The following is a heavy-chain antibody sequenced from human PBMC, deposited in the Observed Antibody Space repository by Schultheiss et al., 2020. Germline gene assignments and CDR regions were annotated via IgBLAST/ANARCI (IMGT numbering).Heavy chain of an antibody. CDR3: ARFDCSADTCYFDS. CDR2: IYFTEST. Sequence: SQTLSLTCTVSGGSISSYFWTWIRQRPGQGLEWVGYIYFTESTYYNPSLRSRVTISLDTSNNQFSLRLTSVTAADTAVYYCARFDCSADTCYFDSWGQGSLVTVSS. CDR1: GGSISSYF. V-gene: IGHV4-59*06. J-gene: IGHJ4*02. D-gene: IGHD2-21*02.